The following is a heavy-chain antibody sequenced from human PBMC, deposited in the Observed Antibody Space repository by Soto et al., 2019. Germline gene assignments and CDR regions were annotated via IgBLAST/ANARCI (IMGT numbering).Heavy chain of an antibody. CDR2: IIPIFGTA. J-gene: IGHJ6*03. V-gene: IGHV1-69*13. Sequence: SVKVSCKASGGTFSSYAISWVRQAPGQGLEWMGGIIPIFGTANYAQKFQGRVTITADESTSTAYMELSSLRSEDMAVYYCARVRQLVGYFYYYMDVWGKGTTVTVSS. CDR1: GGTFSSYA. D-gene: IGHD6-6*01. CDR3: ARVRQLVGYFYYYMDV.